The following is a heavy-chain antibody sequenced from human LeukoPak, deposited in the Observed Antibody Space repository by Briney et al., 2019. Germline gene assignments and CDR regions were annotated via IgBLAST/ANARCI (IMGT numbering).Heavy chain of an antibody. D-gene: IGHD3-10*01. Sequence: ASVKVSCKASGYTFNSFAISWVRQAPGQGLEWMGWISAHNGDTHYTEKFQGRVTMIADTSTSTAYMELRSLRSEDTAVYYCATDFGGPPGDYWGQGTLVTVSS. J-gene: IGHJ4*02. CDR3: ATDFGGPPGDY. CDR1: GYTFNSFA. CDR2: ISAHNGDT. V-gene: IGHV1-18*01.